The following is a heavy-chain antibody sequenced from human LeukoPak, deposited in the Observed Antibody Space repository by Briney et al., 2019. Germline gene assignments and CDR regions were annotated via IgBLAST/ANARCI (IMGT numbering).Heavy chain of an antibody. J-gene: IGHJ4*02. Sequence: ASVKVSCKASGGTFISYSISWVRQALGQGGEWMGRIIHILGIANYAQKFQCRVTITADKSTSTADMELSSLRSEDTAVYYFARAQFKGYDFWSGYYAFDYWGQGTLVTVSS. CDR3: ARAQFKGYDFWSGYYAFDY. D-gene: IGHD3-3*01. CDR2: IIHILGIA. CDR1: GGTFISYS. V-gene: IGHV1-69*04.